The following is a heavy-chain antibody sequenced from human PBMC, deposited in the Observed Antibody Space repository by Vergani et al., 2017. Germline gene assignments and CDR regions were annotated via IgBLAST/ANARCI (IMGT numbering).Heavy chain of an antibody. CDR1: GFTFSRHG. J-gene: IGHJ5*01. D-gene: IGHD1-1*01. CDR2: IWYDGSNK. V-gene: IGHV3-33*01. Sequence: QVQLVESEGGVVQTGRSLTLSCVASGFTFSRHGMHWVRPAPGKGLEWVAVIWYDGSNKYYGDSVKGRFTIYRDNSKNTLYLQMNSLRVEDTAGYYGARGGNEKGLDSWGQGTLVTVSS. CDR3: ARGGNEKGLDS.